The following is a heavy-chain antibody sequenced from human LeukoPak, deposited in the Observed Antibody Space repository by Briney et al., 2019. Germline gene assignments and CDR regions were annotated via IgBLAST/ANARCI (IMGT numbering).Heavy chain of an antibody. CDR1: GFTFSSYS. D-gene: IGHD2-15*01. V-gene: IGHV3-48*02. CDR2: ISGSSSTI. Sequence: GGSLRLSCAASGFTFSSYSMTWVRQAPGKGLEWVSYISGSSSTIYYADSVKGRFTISRDNAKNSLYLQMNSLRDEDTAVYYCARSEGGGGSCFDYWGQGTLVTVSS. CDR3: ARSEGGGGSCFDY. J-gene: IGHJ4*02.